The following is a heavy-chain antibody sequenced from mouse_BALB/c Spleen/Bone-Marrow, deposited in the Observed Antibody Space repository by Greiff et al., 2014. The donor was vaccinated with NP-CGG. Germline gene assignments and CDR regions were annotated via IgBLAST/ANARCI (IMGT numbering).Heavy chain of an antibody. D-gene: IGHD2-14*01. Sequence: VQRVESGPGLVAPSQSLSITCTVSGFSLTSYGVHWVRQPPGKGLEWLGVIWAGGSTNYNSALMSRLSISKDNSKSQVFLKMNSLQTGDTAMYYCARAAYRYDVTWFAYWGQGTLVTVSA. V-gene: IGHV2-9*02. CDR2: IWAGGST. CDR3: ARAAYRYDVTWFAY. CDR1: GFSLTSYG. J-gene: IGHJ3*01.